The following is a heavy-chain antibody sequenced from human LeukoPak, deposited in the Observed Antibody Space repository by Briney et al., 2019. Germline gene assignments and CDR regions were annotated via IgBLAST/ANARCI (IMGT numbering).Heavy chain of an antibody. Sequence: ASVKVSCKASGYTFTSYYMHWVRQAPGQGLEWIGRIDPNSGGTSFAPKFQGRVTMTRDTSISTAYMEVTRLTSDDTAVYYCARRPPMSAADNWLDPWGQGTLVTVSS. D-gene: IGHD6-13*01. V-gene: IGHV1-2*06. CDR3: ARRPPMSAADNWLDP. CDR2: IDPNSGGT. CDR1: GYTFTSYY. J-gene: IGHJ5*02.